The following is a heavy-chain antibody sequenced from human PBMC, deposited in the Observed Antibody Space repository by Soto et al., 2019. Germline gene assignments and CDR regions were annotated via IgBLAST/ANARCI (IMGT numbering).Heavy chain of an antibody. CDR3: AKANLGPMVVAAGYAFDV. J-gene: IGHJ3*01. V-gene: IGHV3-23*01. CDR1: GFTFSSYA. D-gene: IGHD2-15*01. Sequence: GGSLRLSCAASGFTFSSYAMSWVRQAPGKGLEWVSAISGSGGSTYYADSVKGRFTISRDNSKNTLYLQMNSLRAEDTAVYYCAKANLGPMVVAAGYAFDVWGQGTMVTVSS. CDR2: ISGSGGST.